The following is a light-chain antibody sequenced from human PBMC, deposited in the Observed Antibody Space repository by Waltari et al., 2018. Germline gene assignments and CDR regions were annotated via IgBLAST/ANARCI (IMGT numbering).Light chain of an antibody. J-gene: IGKJ1*01. CDR2: GAS. V-gene: IGKV3-20*01. Sequence: IVLTQSPGTLSLSPGERATLSCRASQSVGRTLAWYQQKPGQAPRLLIYGASIRATGMPDRFSGGGSGTDFSLGINRLEPEDFAVYYCQHYVASPATFGQGTKVEIK. CDR1: QSVGRT. CDR3: QHYVASPAT.